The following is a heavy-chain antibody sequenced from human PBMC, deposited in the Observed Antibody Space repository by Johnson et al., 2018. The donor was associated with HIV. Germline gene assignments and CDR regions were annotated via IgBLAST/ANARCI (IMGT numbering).Heavy chain of an antibody. Sequence: VQLVESGGGLVQPGGSLRLSCAASGFSFDDYAMHWVRQVPGKGLEWVAGIGWNGLTIGYVDSVKGRFTISRNAATNSLYLRMDSLRTEDTAVYYCAKDRGDYGGNRDAFDIWGQGTMVTVSS. J-gene: IGHJ3*02. V-gene: IGHV3-9*01. CDR1: GFSFDDYA. CDR3: AKDRGDYGGNRDAFDI. CDR2: IGWNGLTI. D-gene: IGHD4-23*01.